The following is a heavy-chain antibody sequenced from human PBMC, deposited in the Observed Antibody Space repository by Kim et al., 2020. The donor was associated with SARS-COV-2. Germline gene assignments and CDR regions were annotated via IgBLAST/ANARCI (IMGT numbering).Heavy chain of an antibody. D-gene: IGHD4-17*01. J-gene: IGHJ6*03. CDR2: ISSSGSTI. V-gene: IGHV3-48*03. CDR3: AREPTNDYGDYVGSHLDYYYYYMDV. CDR1: GFTFSSYE. Sequence: RGSLRLSCAASGFTFSSYEMNWVRQAPGKGLEWVSYISSSGSTIYYADSVKGRFTISRDNAKNSLYLQMNSLRAEDTAVYYCAREPTNDYGDYVGSHLDYYYYYMDVWGKGTTVTVSS.